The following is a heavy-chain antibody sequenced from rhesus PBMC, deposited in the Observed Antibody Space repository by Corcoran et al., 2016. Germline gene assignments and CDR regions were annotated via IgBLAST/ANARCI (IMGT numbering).Heavy chain of an antibody. CDR2: INSGWGST. CDR3: AKSGYSYLGFDY. V-gene: IGHV3S5*01. J-gene: IGHJ4*01. CDR1: GFTFSSYG. Sequence: EVQLVETGGGLVQPGGSLKLSCAASGFTFSSYGMSWVRQAPGKGLEWVSAINSGWGSTNYANSVTGRFTSSRDNSKNTLSLQMNSLRADDTAVYYCAKSGYSYLGFDYWGQGVLVTVSS. D-gene: IGHD5-24*01.